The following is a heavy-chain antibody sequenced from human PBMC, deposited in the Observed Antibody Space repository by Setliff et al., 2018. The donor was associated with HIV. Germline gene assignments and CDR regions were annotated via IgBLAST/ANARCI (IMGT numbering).Heavy chain of an antibody. Sequence: GGSLRLSCAASGFTFTSYAMHWVRQAPGKGLEWVSGISSSSSYIYYADSVKGRFTISRDNAKNSLYLQMNSLRAEDTAVYYCARRDCSGGSCYMGYWGQGTLVTVSS. V-gene: IGHV3-21*01. CDR2: ISSSSSYI. J-gene: IGHJ4*02. CDR3: ARRDCSGGSCYMGY. D-gene: IGHD2-15*01. CDR1: GFTFTSYA.